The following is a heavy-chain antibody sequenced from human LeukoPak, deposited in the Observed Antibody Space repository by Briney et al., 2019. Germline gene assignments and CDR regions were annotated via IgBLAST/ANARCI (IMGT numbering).Heavy chain of an antibody. CDR2: ISYSGTT. CDR3: ARVGGDYSYYYMDV. V-gene: IGHV4-39*07. J-gene: IGHJ6*03. Sequence: PSETLSLTCTVSGASISSSRYYWGWIRQPPGKGLEWIGSISYSGTTYHNPSLKSRITISVDTSRNQFSLKLSSMTAADAAVYYCARVGGDYSYYYMDVWGKGTSVTVSS. CDR1: GASISSSRYY. D-gene: IGHD2-21*01.